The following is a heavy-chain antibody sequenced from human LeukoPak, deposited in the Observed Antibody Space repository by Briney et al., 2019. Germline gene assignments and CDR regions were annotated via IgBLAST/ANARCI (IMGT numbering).Heavy chain of an antibody. CDR2: ISSSGSTI. J-gene: IGHJ6*04. Sequence: QPGGSLRLSCAASGFTFSSYEMNWVRQAPGKGLEWVSFISSSGSTIYYADSVKGRFTISRDNAKNSLYLQMNSLRAEDTAVYYCAELGITMIGGVWGKGTTVTISS. CDR1: GFTFSSYE. V-gene: IGHV3-48*03. CDR3: AELGITMIGGV. D-gene: IGHD3-10*02.